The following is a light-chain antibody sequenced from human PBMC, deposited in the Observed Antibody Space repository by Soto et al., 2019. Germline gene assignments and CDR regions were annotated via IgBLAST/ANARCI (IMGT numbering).Light chain of an antibody. CDR1: ESISNN. J-gene: IGKJ1*01. CDR2: CAS. V-gene: IGKV3D-15*01. Sequence: DILMTQSPATVSVSLGDSVSLSCRANESISNNLAWYQQKPGQPPRLLIYCASTRAPGIPARVSGGGSGTQFSLTISSLQSEDFALYYCHQYNEWPRGTFGPGTKVEI. CDR3: HQYNEWPRGT.